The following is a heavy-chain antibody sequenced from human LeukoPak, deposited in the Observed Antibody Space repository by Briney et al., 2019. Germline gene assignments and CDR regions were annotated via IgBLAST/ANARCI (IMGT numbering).Heavy chain of an antibody. J-gene: IGHJ6*03. D-gene: IGHD3-22*01. Sequence: ASVKVSCKAFGYTFTSNYMHWVRQAPGQGPEWMGVISPSGGSTTYAQKFQGRVTLTRDMSTSTDYLELSSLRSEDTAVYYCARDANYYDGSANYYYYMDVWGKGTTVTISS. CDR1: GYTFTSNY. V-gene: IGHV1-46*01. CDR3: ARDANYYDGSANYYYYMDV. CDR2: ISPSGGST.